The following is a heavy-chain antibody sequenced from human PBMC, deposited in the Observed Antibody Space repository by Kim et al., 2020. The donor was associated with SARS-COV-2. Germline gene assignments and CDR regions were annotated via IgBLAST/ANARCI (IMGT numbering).Heavy chain of an antibody. CDR3: ARAYVPGRDGNPLFDY. J-gene: IGHJ4*02. D-gene: IGHD1-1*01. Sequence: SLRSRVTLSADTSKTQFSLKVNSVTAADTAVYYCARAYVPGRDGNPLFDYWGRGTLVTVSS. V-gene: IGHV4-31*02.